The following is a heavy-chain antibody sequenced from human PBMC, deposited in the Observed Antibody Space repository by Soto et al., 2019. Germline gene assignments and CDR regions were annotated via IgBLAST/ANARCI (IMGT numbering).Heavy chain of an antibody. J-gene: IGHJ4*02. Sequence: SQTLSLTCAMSGDSVSSNSAALNWIRQSPSRGLEWLGRTYYRSKWYNDYAVSVKSRITINPDTSKNQFSLQLNSVTPEDTAVYYCARELTEAVAGPYFDYWGQGTLVTVSS. V-gene: IGHV6-1*01. CDR2: TYYRSKWYN. CDR1: GDSVSSNSAA. D-gene: IGHD6-19*01. CDR3: ARELTEAVAGPYFDY.